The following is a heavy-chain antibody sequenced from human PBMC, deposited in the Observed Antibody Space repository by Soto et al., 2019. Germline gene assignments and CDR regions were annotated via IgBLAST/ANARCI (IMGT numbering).Heavy chain of an antibody. CDR3: AIHSTGYEDS. J-gene: IGHJ5*02. Sequence: RGESLKISCKGSGYSFTSYWIGWVRQMPGRGLEWMAIIHPSDFDTRYSPSFQGQVTISADKSISTAYLQWSSLKASDSAMYYCAIHSTGYEDSWGQGTLVTVSS. D-gene: IGHD5-12*01. CDR1: GYSFTSYW. CDR2: IHPSDFDT. V-gene: IGHV5-51*01.